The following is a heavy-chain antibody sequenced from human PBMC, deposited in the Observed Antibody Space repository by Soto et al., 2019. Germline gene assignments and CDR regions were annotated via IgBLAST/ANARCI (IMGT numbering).Heavy chain of an antibody. CDR3: AKDGDIVPGAHFDY. CDR2: IIPVHGIA. CDR1: GDTFSDYI. D-gene: IGHD5-12*01. V-gene: IGHV1-69*10. J-gene: IGHJ4*02. Sequence: SVKVSCKASGDTFSDYIISLVRQAPGQGLEWMGRIIPVHGIANNAQKFQGRVTITADKSPTTVYMELSSLRSDDTAIYFCAKDGDIVPGAHFDYWGQGAPVTVSS.